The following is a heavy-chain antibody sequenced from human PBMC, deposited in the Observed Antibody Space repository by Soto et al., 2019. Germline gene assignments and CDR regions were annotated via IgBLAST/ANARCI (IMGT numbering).Heavy chain of an antibody. D-gene: IGHD3-10*01. CDR3: ASPYYYGSKTRGDYYYGMDV. CDR1: GYTFTSYA. V-gene: IGHV1-3*01. CDR2: INAGNGNT. Sequence: GASVKVSCKASGYTFTSYAMHWVRQAPGQRLEWMGWINAGNGNTKYSQKFQGRVTITRDTSAGTAYMELSSLRSEDTAVYYCASPYYYGSKTRGDYYYGMDVCGQGTTVTVSS. J-gene: IGHJ6*02.